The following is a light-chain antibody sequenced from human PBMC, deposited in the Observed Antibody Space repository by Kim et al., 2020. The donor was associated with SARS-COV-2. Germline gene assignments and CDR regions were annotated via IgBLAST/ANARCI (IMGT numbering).Light chain of an antibody. Sequence: SPGQRHTLSCRTSQSVSSSYLAWDQQKPGQAPSLLIYGASSRTTGIPDRFSVSGSGTDFTLTISRLEPEDFAVYYCQQYGSSPRTFGQGAKVEIK. CDR1: QSVSSSY. J-gene: IGKJ1*01. V-gene: IGKV3-20*01. CDR2: GAS. CDR3: QQYGSSPRT.